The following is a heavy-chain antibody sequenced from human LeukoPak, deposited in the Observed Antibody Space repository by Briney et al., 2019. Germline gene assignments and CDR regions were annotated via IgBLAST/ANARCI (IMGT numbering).Heavy chain of an antibody. Sequence: GRSLRLSCAASGFTFSSYGMHWVRQAPGKGLEWVAVIWYDGSNKYYADSVKGRFTISRDNSKNTLYVQMNSLRAEDTAVYYCAKDLALYSSGWSFGYWGQGTLVTVSS. CDR1: GFTFSSYG. D-gene: IGHD6-13*01. V-gene: IGHV3-33*06. CDR3: AKDLALYSSGWSFGY. J-gene: IGHJ4*02. CDR2: IWYDGSNK.